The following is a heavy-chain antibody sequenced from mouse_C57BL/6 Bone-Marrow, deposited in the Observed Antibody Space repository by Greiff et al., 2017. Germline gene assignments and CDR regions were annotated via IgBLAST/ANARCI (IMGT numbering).Heavy chain of an antibody. D-gene: IGHD1-1*01. CDR1: GFTFSDYG. V-gene: IGHV5-17*01. Sequence: ELQRVESGGGLVKPGGSLKLSCAASGFTFSDYGMHWVRQAPEKGLEWVAYISSGSSTIYYADTVKGRFTISRDNAKNTLFLQMTSLRSEDTAMYYCARMNYGSSPYWYFDVWGTGTTVTVSS. J-gene: IGHJ1*03. CDR3: ARMNYGSSPYWYFDV. CDR2: ISSGSSTI.